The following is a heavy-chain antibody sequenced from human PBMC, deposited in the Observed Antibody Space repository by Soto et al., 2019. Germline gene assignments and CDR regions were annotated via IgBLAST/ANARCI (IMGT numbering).Heavy chain of an antibody. CDR3: AKDRLHSEYSYGFGPIDY. D-gene: IGHD5-18*01. V-gene: IGHV3-23*01. CDR1: GFTFSSYA. CDR2: ISGSGGST. Sequence: GGSLRLSCAASGFTFSSYAMSWVRQAPGKGLEWVSAISGSGGSTYYADSVKGRFTISRDNSKNTLYLQMNSLRAEDTAVYYCAKDRLHSEYSYGFGPIDYLRQGTLVTVSS. J-gene: IGHJ4*02.